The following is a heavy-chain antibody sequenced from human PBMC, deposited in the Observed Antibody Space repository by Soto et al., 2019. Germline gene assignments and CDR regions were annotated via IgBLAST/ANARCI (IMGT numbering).Heavy chain of an antibody. CDR1: GFAFNRYS. CDR2: ISTSSNYI. J-gene: IGHJ4*02. D-gene: IGHD2-15*01. V-gene: IGHV3-21*01. CDR3: ARDLGSSSTPY. Sequence: XGSLRLSCEAAGFAFNRYSMNWIRQAPGKGLDWVSSISTSSNYIYYADSVKGRFTISRDNAQNSLYLQMNSLRAEDTAVYYCARDLGSSSTPYWGQGTLVTVSS.